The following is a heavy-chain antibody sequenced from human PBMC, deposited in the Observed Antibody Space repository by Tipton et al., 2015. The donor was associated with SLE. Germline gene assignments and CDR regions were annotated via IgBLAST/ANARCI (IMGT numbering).Heavy chain of an antibody. CDR2: INHSGST. D-gene: IGHD2-15*01. CDR3: ARRSLLPRYFDY. CDR1: GGSFSGYY. Sequence: TLSLTCAVYGGSFSGYYWGWIRQPPGKGLEWIGEINHSGSTNYNPSLKSRVTISVDTSKNQFSLKLSSVTAADTAVYYCARRSLLPRYFDYWGQGTLVTVSS. J-gene: IGHJ4*02. V-gene: IGHV4-34*01.